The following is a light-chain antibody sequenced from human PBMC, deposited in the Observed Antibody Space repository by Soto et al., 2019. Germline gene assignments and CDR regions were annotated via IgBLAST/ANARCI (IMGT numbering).Light chain of an antibody. CDR2: EVG. CDR3: SSYTSSTAYV. CDR1: SSDVGGYNY. Sequence: QSVRTQPASVSGSPGQSITISCTGTSSDVGGYNYVSWYQLHPGKAPKLMVYEVGNRPSGVSNRFSGSKSGNTASLTISGLQAEDEADYYCSSYTSSTAYVFGTGTKVTVL. J-gene: IGLJ1*01. V-gene: IGLV2-14*01.